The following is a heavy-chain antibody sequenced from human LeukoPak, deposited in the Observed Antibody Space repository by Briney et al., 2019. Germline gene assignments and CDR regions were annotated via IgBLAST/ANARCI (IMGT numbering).Heavy chain of an antibody. V-gene: IGHV3-13*01. Sequence: GGSLRLPCAASGFTFRSYDMHWVRQATGKGLEWVSAIGIGGDTYYPGSVKGRFTISRENAKNSLYLQMNSLRAGDTAVYYCVRQATPHGHFDYWGQGILVTVSS. CDR1: GFTFRSYD. D-gene: IGHD2-15*01. J-gene: IGHJ4*02. CDR2: IGIGGDT. CDR3: VRQATPHGHFDY.